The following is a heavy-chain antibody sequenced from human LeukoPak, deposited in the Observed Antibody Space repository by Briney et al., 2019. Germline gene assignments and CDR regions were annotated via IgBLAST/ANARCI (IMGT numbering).Heavy chain of an antibody. D-gene: IGHD3-22*01. CDR3: ARGKYYYDSSGSPLHH. Sequence: ASVKVSCKASGGTFSSYAISWVRQAPGQGLEWMGRIIPILGIANYAQKFQGRVTITADKSTSTAYMELSSLRSEDTAVYYCARGKYYYDSSGSPLHHWGQGTLVTVSS. CDR1: GGTFSSYA. CDR2: IIPILGIA. J-gene: IGHJ5*02. V-gene: IGHV1-69*04.